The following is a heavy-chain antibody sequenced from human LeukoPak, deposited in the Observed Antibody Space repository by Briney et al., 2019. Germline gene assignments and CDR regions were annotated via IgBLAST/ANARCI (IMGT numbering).Heavy chain of an antibody. CDR2: INPNSGGT. J-gene: IGHJ5*02. CDR3: AADVGYCSSTSCYMGWFDP. D-gene: IGHD2-2*03. CDR1: GYTFTGYY. Sequence: GASVKVSCKASGYTFTGYYMHWVRQAPGQGLEWMGWINPNSGGTNYAQKFQGRFTMTRDTSISTAYMELSRLRSDDTAVYYCAADVGYCSSTSCYMGWFDPWGQGTLVTVSS. V-gene: IGHV1-2*02.